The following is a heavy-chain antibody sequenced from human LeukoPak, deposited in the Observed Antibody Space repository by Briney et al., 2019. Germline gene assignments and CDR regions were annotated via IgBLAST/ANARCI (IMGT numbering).Heavy chain of an antibody. D-gene: IGHD2-15*01. J-gene: IGHJ4*02. CDR1: GYSISSGYY. CDR3: VRKGGLFDY. V-gene: IGHV4-38-2*01. Sequence: SETLSLTCAVSGYSISSGYYWGWIRQPPGKGLEWIGSINHSGSTYYNPSLKSRVSISVDTSKNQFSLKVTSVTAADTAVYYCVRKGGLFDYWGQGTLVTVSS. CDR2: INHSGST.